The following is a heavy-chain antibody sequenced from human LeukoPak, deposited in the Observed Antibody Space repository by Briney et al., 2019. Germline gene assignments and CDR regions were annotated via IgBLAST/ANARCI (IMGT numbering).Heavy chain of an antibody. J-gene: IGHJ6*02. CDR1: GFTFSSYS. CDR3: ARDITMVRGVSYGMDV. CDR2: ISSSSSYI. Sequence: KSGGSLRLSCAASGFTFSSYSMNWVRQAPGKGLEWVSSISSSSSYIYYADSVKGRFTISRHNAKNSLYLQMNSLRAEDTAVYYCARDITMVRGVSYGMDVWGQGTTVTVSS. V-gene: IGHV3-21*01. D-gene: IGHD3-10*01.